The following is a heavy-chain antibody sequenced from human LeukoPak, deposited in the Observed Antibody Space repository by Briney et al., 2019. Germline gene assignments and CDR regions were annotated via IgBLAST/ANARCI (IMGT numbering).Heavy chain of an antibody. V-gene: IGHV3-23*01. D-gene: IGHD3-10*01. Sequence: GSLRLSCAASGFTFSSNAMTWVRQAPGKGLEWVSGISGTGHSTYYADPVKGRFTISRDNSKNTLDLQMNSLRAEDTAVYYCAAAGDYWGQGTLVTVSS. CDR2: ISGTGHST. J-gene: IGHJ4*02. CDR3: AAAGDY. CDR1: GFTFSSNA.